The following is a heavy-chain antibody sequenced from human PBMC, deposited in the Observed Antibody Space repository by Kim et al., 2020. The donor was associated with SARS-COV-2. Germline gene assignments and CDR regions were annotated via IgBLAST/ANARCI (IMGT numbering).Heavy chain of an antibody. V-gene: IGHV3-49*03. CDR1: GFTFGDYA. CDR2: IRSKAYGGTS. Sequence: GGSLRLSCTASGFTFGDYAMSWFRQAPGKGLEWVGFIRSKAYGGTSEYAATVRGRFTISRDDSKSIAYLQMNSLKTEDTAVYYCTRDQEGWFGELLELHYDFDYWGQGTLVTVSS. J-gene: IGHJ4*02. CDR3: TRDQEGWFGELLELHYDFDY. D-gene: IGHD3-10*01.